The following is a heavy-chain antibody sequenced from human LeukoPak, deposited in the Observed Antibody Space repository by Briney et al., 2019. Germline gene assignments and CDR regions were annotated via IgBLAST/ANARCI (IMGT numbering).Heavy chain of an antibody. V-gene: IGHV4-61*08. CDR3: ARGVYSSGYYYYFDY. Sequence: SETLSLTCTVSGGSISSGGYSWSWIRQPPGKGLEWIGYIYHSGSTNYNPSLKSRVTMSVDTSKNQFSLKLSSVTAADTAVYYCARGVYSSGYYYYFDYWGQGTLVTVSS. CDR1: GGSISSGGYS. J-gene: IGHJ4*02. D-gene: IGHD3-22*01. CDR2: IYHSGST.